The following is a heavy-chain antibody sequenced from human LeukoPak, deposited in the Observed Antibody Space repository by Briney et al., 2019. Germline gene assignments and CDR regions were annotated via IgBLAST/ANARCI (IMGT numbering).Heavy chain of an antibody. CDR3: ARGRIAPWHFDL. CDR1: GYTLTDYY. D-gene: IGHD2/OR15-2a*01. Sequence: ASVKVSCKASGYTLTDYYMHWVRQAPGQGLEWMGRINPNSGGTNYAQKFQGRVTMTRDTSISTVYMELSRLRSDDTAVYYCARGRIAPWHFDLWGRGTLVTVSS. CDR2: INPNSGGT. J-gene: IGHJ2*01. V-gene: IGHV1-2*06.